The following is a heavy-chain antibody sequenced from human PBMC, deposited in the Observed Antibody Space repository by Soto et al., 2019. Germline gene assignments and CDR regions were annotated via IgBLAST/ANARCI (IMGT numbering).Heavy chain of an antibody. V-gene: IGHV3-7*04. CDR2: INEDGSEQ. CDR3: VRGQNSAYSYFGG. CDR1: GFDIRRSW. Sequence: PGGSLRLSCAVSGFDIRRSWMNWVRQTPGKGLEWVANINEDGSEQNYVDSVKGRFTISRDNSKNSLYLQMNSLRTEDSVFYSCVRGQNSAYSYFGGGGPGTMVTVSS. D-gene: IGHD5-18*01. J-gene: IGHJ4*02.